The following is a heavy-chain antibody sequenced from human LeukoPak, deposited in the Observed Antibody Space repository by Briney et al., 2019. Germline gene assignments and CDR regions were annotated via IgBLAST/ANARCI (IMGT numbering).Heavy chain of an antibody. J-gene: IGHJ4*02. D-gene: IGHD5-18*01. V-gene: IGHV1-18*01. CDR2: ISTYDGDV. CDR1: GYSFTSYG. CDR3: ARAPSGFTYGPGDH. Sequence: ASVKVSCKASGYSFTSYGITWVRQAPGQGLEWMGWISTYDGDVNYAQQLQGRVTMTTDTSTITAYMELRSLRSDDTAVYYCARAPSGFTYGPGDHWGQGTLVTVSS.